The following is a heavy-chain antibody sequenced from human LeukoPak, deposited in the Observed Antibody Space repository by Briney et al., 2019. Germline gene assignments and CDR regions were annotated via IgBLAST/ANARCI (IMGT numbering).Heavy chain of an antibody. CDR3: AKDVGTFQPVYYFDY. J-gene: IGHJ4*02. CDR2: LYASGIT. CDR1: GFGVSVNY. V-gene: IGHV3-66*01. D-gene: IGHD1-26*01. Sequence: GGSLRLSCAASGFGVSVNYMSWVRQAPGKGLEWVSVLYASGITKYADSVKGRLTISRDNSKNTLYLQMNSLRAEDTAVYYCAKDVGTFQPVYYFDYWGQGTLVTVSS.